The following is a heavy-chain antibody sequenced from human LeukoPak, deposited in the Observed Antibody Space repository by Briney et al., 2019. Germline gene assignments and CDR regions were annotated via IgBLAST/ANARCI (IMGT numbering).Heavy chain of an antibody. CDR1: GFTVSSNY. V-gene: IGHV3-66*04. D-gene: IGHD1-14*01. CDR3: ARQAEGSYYFDY. J-gene: IGHJ4*02. CDR2: IYSGGST. Sequence: GGSLRLSCAASGFTVSSNYMSWVRQAPGKGLEWVSVIYSGGSTYYADSVKGRFTISRDNSKNTLYLQMNALRAEDTAVYYCARQAEGSYYFDYWGQGTLVTVSS.